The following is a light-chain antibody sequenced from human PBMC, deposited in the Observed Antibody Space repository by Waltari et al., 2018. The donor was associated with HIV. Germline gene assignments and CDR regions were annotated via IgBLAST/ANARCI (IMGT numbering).Light chain of an antibody. V-gene: IGLV1-47*01. CDR1: NFNIGSNY. Sequence: QSVLTQQPSASGTPGQRVTISCSGSNFNIGSNYVYWYQHVPGAAPKLLIYRNDQRPSGVPDRFSGSKSGTSASLAISGLRSEDEADYYCAAWDDSLSGFYVLGTGTKVTVL. CDR3: AAWDDSLSGFYV. J-gene: IGLJ1*01. CDR2: RND.